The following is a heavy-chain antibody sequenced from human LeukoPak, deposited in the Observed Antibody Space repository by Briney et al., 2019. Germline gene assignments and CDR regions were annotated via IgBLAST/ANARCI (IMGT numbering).Heavy chain of an antibody. CDR3: ARDALKYCSSTSCYSHFDY. Sequence: GGSLRLSCAASGFTFSSYAMHWVRQAPGKGLEWVAVISYDGSNKYNADSVKGRFTISRDNSKNTLYLQMNSLRAEDTAVYYCARDALKYCSSTSCYSHFDYWGQGTLVTVSS. CDR2: ISYDGSNK. V-gene: IGHV3-30*04. J-gene: IGHJ4*02. CDR1: GFTFSSYA. D-gene: IGHD2-2*01.